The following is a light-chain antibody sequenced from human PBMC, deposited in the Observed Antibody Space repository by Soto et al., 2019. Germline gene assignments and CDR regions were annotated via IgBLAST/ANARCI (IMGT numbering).Light chain of an antibody. V-gene: IGKV3-15*01. CDR1: QSVSSN. Sequence: EIVMTQSPASLSVSPGERATLSCRASQSVSSNLAWYQQKPGQAPRLLIYGASTRATGIPARFSGSGSGTDCTLTISSLQSEDFAIYYCQQYNSWPRAFGQGTKVEIK. CDR3: QQYNSWPRA. CDR2: GAS. J-gene: IGKJ1*01.